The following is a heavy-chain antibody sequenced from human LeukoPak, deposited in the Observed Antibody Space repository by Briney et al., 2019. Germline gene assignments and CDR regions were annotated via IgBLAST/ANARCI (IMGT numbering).Heavy chain of an antibody. J-gene: IGHJ4*02. CDR3: TRGSRRFEF. CDR1: GFSFGDFP. V-gene: IGHV3-49*02. D-gene: IGHD3-10*01. CDR2: IRAKADGGTT. Sequence: PGGSLRLSCAGSGFSFGDFPMTWVRQAPGKGLEGVGYIRAKADGGTTEYAEYVKRRLTISRDDSKRVAYLQRNSLPTEDPGIYYFTRGSRRFEFWGQGALVTVSS.